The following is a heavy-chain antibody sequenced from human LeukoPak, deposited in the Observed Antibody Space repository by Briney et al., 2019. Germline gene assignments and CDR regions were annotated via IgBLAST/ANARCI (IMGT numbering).Heavy chain of an antibody. D-gene: IGHD3-16*02. CDR2: ISSSGSTI. Sequence: GGALRLSCAASGFSFSSYEMNWVRQAPRNGREWASYISSSGSTIYYADSVKGRFTISRDNAKNSLYLQMNSLRAEETAGYYCARELYDYVWGSYRLDAFDIWGEGTMVTVSS. CDR3: ARELYDYVWGSYRLDAFDI. V-gene: IGHV3-48*03. J-gene: IGHJ3*02. CDR1: GFSFSSYE.